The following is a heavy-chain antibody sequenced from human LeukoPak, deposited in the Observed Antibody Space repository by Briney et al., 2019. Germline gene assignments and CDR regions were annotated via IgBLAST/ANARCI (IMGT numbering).Heavy chain of an antibody. CDR1: GFAFNNYA. D-gene: IGHD3-3*01. V-gene: IGHV3-23*01. CDR3: ATKGRNYDFWSGSSNFDY. J-gene: IGHJ4*02. CDR2: ISGSTGNT. Sequence: PGGSLRLSCAASGFAFNNYAMSWVRQAPGKGLEWVSSISGSTGNTYYADSVKGRLIISRANSKNTLYLQMNSLSAEDTAVYYCATKGRNYDFWSGSSNFDYWGQGILVTVSS.